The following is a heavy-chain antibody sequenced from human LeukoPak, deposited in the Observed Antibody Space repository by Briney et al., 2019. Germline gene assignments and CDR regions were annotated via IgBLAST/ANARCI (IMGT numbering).Heavy chain of an antibody. CDR2: IHTSGST. D-gene: IGHD3-22*01. CDR3: AREVGYDSSGYYYHNFDY. CDR1: GGSISSGSYC. V-gene: IGHV4-61*09. J-gene: IGHJ4*02. Sequence: SETLSLTCTVSGGSISSGSYCWSWIRQPAGKGLEWIGHIHTSGSTNYNPSLKSRVTISVDTSKNQFSLMLSSVTAADTAVYYCAREVGYDSSGYYYHNFDYWGQGTLVTVSS.